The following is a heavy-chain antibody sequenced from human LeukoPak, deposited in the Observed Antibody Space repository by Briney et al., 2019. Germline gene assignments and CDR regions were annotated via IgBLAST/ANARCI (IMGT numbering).Heavy chain of an antibody. V-gene: IGHV3-53*01. CDR1: GFTVNNNY. Sequence: GGSLRLSCAASGFTVNNNYMTWVRQAPGKGLEWVSYIYSAGNTFYADSVKGRFTISRDNSKSTLYLQMNSLRAEDTAIYYCARARDYHFDYWGQGTLVTVSS. CDR3: ARARDYHFDY. D-gene: IGHD4-11*01. CDR2: IYSAGNT. J-gene: IGHJ4*02.